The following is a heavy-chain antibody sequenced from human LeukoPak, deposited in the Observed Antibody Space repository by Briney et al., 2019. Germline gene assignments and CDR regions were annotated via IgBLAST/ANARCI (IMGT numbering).Heavy chain of an antibody. J-gene: IGHJ4*02. Sequence: PPGGSLRLSCTASGFAFGSYAMYWVRQAPGKGLEWVSGIFGSGGSAHYADSVKGRFTISRDNSKNTVYLEMNSLGVEDTAVYYCAKTTVGYSSGRLPGWPADYWGQGTLVTVSS. V-gene: IGHV3-23*01. D-gene: IGHD2-15*01. CDR2: IFGSGGSA. CDR3: AKTTVGYSSGRLPGWPADY. CDR1: GFAFGSYA.